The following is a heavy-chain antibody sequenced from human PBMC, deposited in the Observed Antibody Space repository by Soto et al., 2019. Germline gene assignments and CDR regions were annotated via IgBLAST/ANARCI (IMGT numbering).Heavy chain of an antibody. CDR2: ISGSGSGT. CDR1: GFTFSTYA. V-gene: IGHV3-23*01. Sequence: EVQLLESGGGLVQPGGSLRLSCAVSGFTFSTYAMNWVRQAPGKGLEWLSLISGSGSGTYYADSVKGRFTISRDNSKNTLFLQMNSLRAEDTALYYCAKDQGNTIVGASRGFDHWGQGTLVAVSS. CDR3: AKDQGNTIVGASRGFDH. J-gene: IGHJ4*02. D-gene: IGHD1-26*01.